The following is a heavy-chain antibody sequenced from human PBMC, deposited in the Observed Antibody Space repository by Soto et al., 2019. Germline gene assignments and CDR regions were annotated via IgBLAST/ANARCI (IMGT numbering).Heavy chain of an antibody. V-gene: IGHV3-7*01. CDR1: GFTFSSYW. CDR3: ARLINDYIWGSYRYYFDY. J-gene: IGHJ4*02. CDR2: IKQDGSEK. D-gene: IGHD3-16*02. Sequence: GGSLRLSCAASGFTFSSYWMSWVRQAPGKGLEWVANIKQDGSEKYYVDSVKGRFTISRDNAKNSLYLQMNSLRAEDTAVYYCARLINDYIWGSYRYYFDYWGQGTLVTVSS.